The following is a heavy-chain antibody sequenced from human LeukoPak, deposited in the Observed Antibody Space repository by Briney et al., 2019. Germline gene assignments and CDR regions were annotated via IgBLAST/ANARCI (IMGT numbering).Heavy chain of an antibody. J-gene: IGHJ6*03. Sequence: GSLRLSCAASGFSFSNAWMSWVRQAPGKGLEWIGEINHSGSTNYNPSLKSRVTISVDTSKNQFSLKLSSVTAADTAVYYCARGIPYYYYMDVWGKGTTVTISS. CDR2: INHSGST. V-gene: IGHV4-34*01. CDR3: ARGIPYYYYMDV. CDR1: GFSFSNAW.